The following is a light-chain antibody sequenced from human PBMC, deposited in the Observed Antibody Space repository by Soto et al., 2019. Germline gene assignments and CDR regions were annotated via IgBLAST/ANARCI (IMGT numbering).Light chain of an antibody. Sequence: QSALTQPASVSGSPGQSITIYCTGTSSDVGGYNYVSWYQQHPGKAPKLIIYDVSDRPSGVSNRFSGSKSGNTASLTISGLQAEDEADYYCCSYTITSRVFGGGTKLTVL. CDR3: CSYTITSRV. CDR1: SSDVGGYNY. J-gene: IGLJ3*02. CDR2: DVS. V-gene: IGLV2-14*01.